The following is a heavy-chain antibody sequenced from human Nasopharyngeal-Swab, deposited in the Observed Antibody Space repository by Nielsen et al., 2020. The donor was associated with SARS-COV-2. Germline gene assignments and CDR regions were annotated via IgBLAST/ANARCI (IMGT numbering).Heavy chain of an antibody. D-gene: IGHD4-17*01. CDR2: IYTSGST. V-gene: IGHV4-61*02. CDR1: GGSISSGDYY. Sequence: SETLSLTCTVSGGSISSGDYYWSWIRQPPGKGLEWIGRIYTSGSTNYNPSLKSRVTISVDTSKNQFSLKLSSVTAADTAVYYCARGLRGVTTYYYYYYMDVWGKGTTVTVSS. J-gene: IGHJ6*03. CDR3: ARGLRGVTTYYYYYYMDV.